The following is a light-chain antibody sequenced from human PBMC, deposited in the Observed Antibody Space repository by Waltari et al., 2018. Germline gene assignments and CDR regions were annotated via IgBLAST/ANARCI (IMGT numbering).Light chain of an antibody. J-gene: IGKJ1*01. V-gene: IGKV3-20*01. CDR2: DAS. Sequence: EVVLTQSLGTLSLSPGERPTLPCRASQYVTNGYLAWYQQKPGQAPSLLIFDASIRATGIPDRFSGSGSGTDFTLTITRLEPEDFAVYHCQQYGSLPWTFGQGTKVEMK. CDR3: QQYGSLPWT. CDR1: QYVTNGY.